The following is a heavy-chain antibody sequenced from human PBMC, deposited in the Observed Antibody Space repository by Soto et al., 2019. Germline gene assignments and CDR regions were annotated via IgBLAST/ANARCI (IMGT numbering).Heavy chain of an antibody. V-gene: IGHV3-7*01. J-gene: IGHJ3*02. CDR2: IKQDGSEK. Sequence: EVQLVESGGGLVQPGGSLRLSCAASGFTFSSYWMSWVHQAPGKGLEWVANIKQDGSEKYYVDSVKGRFTISRDNAKNSLYLQMNSLRAEDTAVYYCARIASRLARVAPAPFDIWGQGTMVTVSS. CDR1: GFTFSSYW. D-gene: IGHD2-15*01. CDR3: ARIASRLARVAPAPFDI.